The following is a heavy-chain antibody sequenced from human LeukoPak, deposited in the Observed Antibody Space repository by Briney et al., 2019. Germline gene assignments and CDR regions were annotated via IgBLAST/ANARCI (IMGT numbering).Heavy chain of an antibody. CDR2: ISYDGSNK. J-gene: IGHJ6*02. D-gene: IGHD2-15*01. CDR3: ASLGYCSGGSCYSHYYYYGMDV. V-gene: IGHV3-30*04. CDR1: GFTFSSCA. Sequence: GGSLRLSCAASGFTFSSCAMHWVRQAPGKGLEWVAVISYDGSNKYYADSVKARFTISRDNSKNTLYLQMNSLRAEDTAVYYCASLGYCSGGSCYSHYYYYGMDVWGQGTTVTVSS.